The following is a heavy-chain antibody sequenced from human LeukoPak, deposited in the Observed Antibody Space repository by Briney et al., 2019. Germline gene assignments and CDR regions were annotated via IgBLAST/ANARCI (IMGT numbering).Heavy chain of an antibody. J-gene: IGHJ6*03. V-gene: IGHV3-30-3*01. CDR1: GFTFSSYA. D-gene: IGHD2-2*01. Sequence: GGSLRLSCAASGFTFSSYAMHWVRQAPGKGLEWVAVISYDGSNKYYADSVKGRFTISRDNSKNTLYLQMNSLRAEDTAVYYCARDAVVVVPAAKHYYYYYMDVWGKGTTVTVSS. CDR2: ISYDGSNK. CDR3: ARDAVVVVPAAKHYYYYYMDV.